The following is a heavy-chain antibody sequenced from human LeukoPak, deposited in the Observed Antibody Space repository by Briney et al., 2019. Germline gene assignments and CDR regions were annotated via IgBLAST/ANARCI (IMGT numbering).Heavy chain of an antibody. V-gene: IGHV4-39*01. D-gene: IGHD7-27*01. CDR2: IYYSGST. CDR3: ATLRPSANWELQYYFDY. J-gene: IGHJ4*02. Sequence: SETLSLTCTVSGGSISSSSYYWGWIRQPPGKGLEWIGSIYYSGSTYYNPSLKSRVTISVDTSKNQFSLKLSSVTAADTAVYYCATLRPSANWELQYYFDYWGQGTLVTVSS. CDR1: GGSISSSSYY.